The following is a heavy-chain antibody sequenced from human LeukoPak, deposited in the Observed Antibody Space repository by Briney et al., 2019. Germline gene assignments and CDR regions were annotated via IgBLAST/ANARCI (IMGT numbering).Heavy chain of an antibody. CDR1: GFAFSNHA. V-gene: IGHV3-30-3*01. D-gene: IGHD4-11*01. CDR3: ARGRDYSNPDY. Sequence: PGGSLRLSCAASGFAFSNHAMHWVRQAPGKGLEWVAVISYDGNNKYYADSVKGRFTISRDNSKNTLFLQMNSLRAEDTAVYYCARGRDYSNPDYWGQGTLVTVSS. J-gene: IGHJ4*02. CDR2: ISYDGNNK.